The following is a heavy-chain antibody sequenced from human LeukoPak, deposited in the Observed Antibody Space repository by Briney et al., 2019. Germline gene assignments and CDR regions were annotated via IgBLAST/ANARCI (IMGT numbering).Heavy chain of an antibody. Sequence: ASVKVSCEASGYTFTDYYINWVRQAPGQGLEWIGWINPNSGDTNYAQKFQDRVTMTRDTSISTAYIELNFLRSDDTAVFYCARGDYYGSPKVVAAWGQGTLVTVSS. CDR3: ARGDYYGSPKVVAA. V-gene: IGHV1-2*02. D-gene: IGHD3-10*01. J-gene: IGHJ5*02. CDR1: GYTFTDYY. CDR2: INPNSGDT.